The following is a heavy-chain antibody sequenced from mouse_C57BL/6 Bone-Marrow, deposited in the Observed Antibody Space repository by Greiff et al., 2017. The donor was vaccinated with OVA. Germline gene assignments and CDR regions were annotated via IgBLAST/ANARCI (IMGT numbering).Heavy chain of an antibody. V-gene: IGHV2-2*01. CDR2: IWSGGST. J-gene: IGHJ3*01. Sequence: QVQLQQSGPGLVQPSQSLSITCTVSGFSLTSYGVHWVRQSPGKGLEWLGVIWSGGSTDYNAAFISRLSISKDNSKSQVFFKMNSLQADDTAIYYCASNWGAYWGQGTLVTVSA. D-gene: IGHD4-1*01. CDR3: ASNWGAY. CDR1: GFSLTSYG.